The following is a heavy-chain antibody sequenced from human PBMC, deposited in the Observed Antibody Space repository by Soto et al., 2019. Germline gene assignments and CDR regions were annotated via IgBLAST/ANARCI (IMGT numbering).Heavy chain of an antibody. D-gene: IGHD1-26*01. CDR2: TSASGGNT. CDR1: GFLFNSYA. J-gene: IGHJ4*02. V-gene: IGHV3-23*01. Sequence: GGSLRLSCAASGFLFNSYAMSWVRQAPGKGLQWVATTSASGGNTYYADSVEGRFTVSRDFSKTTLLLQLTSLRAEDTAVYYCARDVRVGGTHYVAFDYWGQGALVTVSS. CDR3: ARDVRVGGTHYVAFDY.